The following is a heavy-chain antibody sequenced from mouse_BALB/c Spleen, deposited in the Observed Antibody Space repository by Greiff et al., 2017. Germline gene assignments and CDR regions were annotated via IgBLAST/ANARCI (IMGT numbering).Heavy chain of an antibody. CDR3: ARDYAMDY. J-gene: IGHJ4*01. V-gene: IGHV1-87*01. Sequence: QVQLQQSGAELARPGASVKLSCKASGYTFTSYWMQWVKQRPGQGLEWIGAIYPGDGETRYTQKFKGKATLTADKSSSTAYMQLSSLASEDSAVYYCARDYAMDYWGQGTSVTVSS. CDR1: GYTFTSYW. CDR2: IYPGDGET.